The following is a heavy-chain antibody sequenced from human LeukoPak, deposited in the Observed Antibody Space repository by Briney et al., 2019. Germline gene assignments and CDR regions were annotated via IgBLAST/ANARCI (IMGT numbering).Heavy chain of an antibody. CDR1: SGSVSSGSYY. J-gene: IGHJ6*04. D-gene: IGHD3-10*01. CDR3: AGFGELFVGRGD. V-gene: IGHV4-61*01. CDR2: IYYSGST. Sequence: SETMSLACTLSSGSVSSGSYYWSWIRQPPGKGLEWIGYIYYSGSTNYNPSLKSRVTLSVDSSKTQFSLKRSSVTAADAAVYYCAGFGELFVGRGDWGKGTTVTVSS.